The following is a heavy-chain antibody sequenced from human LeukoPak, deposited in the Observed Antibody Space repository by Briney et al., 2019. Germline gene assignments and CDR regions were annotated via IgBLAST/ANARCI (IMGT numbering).Heavy chain of an antibody. D-gene: IGHD3-16*01. Sequence: GESLRLSCAASGFTFSRYSMNWVRQAPGKGLEWVSSMSVSSGLIYYADSVKGRFTVSRDNAKNSLYLQMNSLRADDTAVYYCAREFEGSASGAGYWGRGTLVTVSS. V-gene: IGHV3-21*01. CDR2: MSVSSGLI. CDR3: AREFEGSASGAGY. J-gene: IGHJ4*02. CDR1: GFTFSRYS.